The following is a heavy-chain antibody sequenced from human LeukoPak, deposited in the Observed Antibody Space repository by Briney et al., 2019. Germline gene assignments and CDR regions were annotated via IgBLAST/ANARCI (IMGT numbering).Heavy chain of an antibody. J-gene: IGHJ1*01. CDR2: INHSGST. CDR1: GGSFSGYY. Sequence: SETLSLTCAVYGGSFSGYYWSWIRQPPGKGLEWIGEINHSGSTNYNPSLKSRVTISVDTSKNQFSLKLSSMTAADTAVYYCARTVAGTVVYFQHWGQGTLVTVSS. CDR3: ARTVAGTVVYFQH. V-gene: IGHV4-34*01. D-gene: IGHD6-19*01.